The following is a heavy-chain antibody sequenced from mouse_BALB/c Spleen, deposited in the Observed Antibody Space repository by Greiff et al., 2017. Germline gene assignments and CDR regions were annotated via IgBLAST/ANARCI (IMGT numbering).Heavy chain of an antibody. CDR3: VRGDWFAY. J-gene: IGHJ3*01. V-gene: IGHV10-3*03. CDR1: GFTFNTYA. CDR2: IRSKSNNYAT. Sequence: EVKLMESGGGLVQPKGSLKLSCAASGFTFNTYAMHWVCQAPGKGLEWVARIRSKSNNYATYYADSVKDRFTISRDDSQSMLYLQMNNLKTEDTAMYYCVRGDWFAYWGQGTLVTVSA.